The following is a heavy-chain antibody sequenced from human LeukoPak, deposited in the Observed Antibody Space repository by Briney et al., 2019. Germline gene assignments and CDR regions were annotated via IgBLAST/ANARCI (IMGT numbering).Heavy chain of an antibody. D-gene: IGHD6-6*01. CDR3: ARGAPERISSSTNYYFDY. J-gene: IGHJ4*02. CDR1: GFTFSSYA. CDR2: ISYDGNNK. Sequence: GGSLRLSCAASGFTFSSYAMYWVRQAPGKGLEWVAVISYDGNNKYYADSVKGRFTISRDDSKITLSLQMNSLRAEDTAVYYCARGAPERISSSTNYYFDYWGQGTLVTVSS. V-gene: IGHV3-30-3*01.